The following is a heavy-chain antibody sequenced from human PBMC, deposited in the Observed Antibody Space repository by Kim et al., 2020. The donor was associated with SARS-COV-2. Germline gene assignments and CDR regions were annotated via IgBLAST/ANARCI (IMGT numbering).Heavy chain of an antibody. D-gene: IGHD3-10*01. Sequence: GGSRRLSCAASGFTFSSYAMHWVRQAPGKGLEWVAVISYDGSNKYYADSVKGRFTIARDNSQNTLYLQMNSLRAEDTAVYYCARPGSGSYFGYFDLWGRGTLVTVSS. CDR2: ISYDGSNK. CDR3: ARPGSGSYFGYFDL. J-gene: IGHJ2*01. CDR1: GFTFSSYA. V-gene: IGHV3-30-3*01.